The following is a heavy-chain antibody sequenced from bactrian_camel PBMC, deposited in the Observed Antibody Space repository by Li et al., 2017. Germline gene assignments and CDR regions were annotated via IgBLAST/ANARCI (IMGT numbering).Heavy chain of an antibody. J-gene: IGHJ4*01. CDR3: AASGGSWYPFTY. CDR1: GFTFSNYW. Sequence: HVQLVESGGDLVQPGGSLRLSCAASGFTFSNYWMYWVRQAPGKGLEWVSTINGAGGSTFYVDSVKGRFTISRDDAENTVYLQLNSLRTEDTAVYYCAASGGSWYPFTYWGQGTQVTVS. V-gene: IGHV3S1*01. D-gene: IGHD6*01. CDR2: INGAGGST.